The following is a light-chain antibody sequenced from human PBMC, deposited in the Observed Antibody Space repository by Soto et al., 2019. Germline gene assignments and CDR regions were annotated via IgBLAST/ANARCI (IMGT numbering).Light chain of an antibody. V-gene: IGLV2-18*02. J-gene: IGLJ2*01. CDR2: EVS. Sequence: QSALTQPPSVSGSPGQSVTISCTGTNSDVGSYNRVSWYQQPPGTAPKLMIYEVSNRPSGVPDRFSGSKSGNTASLTISGLQAEDEADYYCSSYTSSNTLVFGGGTKLTV. CDR1: NSDVGSYNR. CDR3: SSYTSSNTLV.